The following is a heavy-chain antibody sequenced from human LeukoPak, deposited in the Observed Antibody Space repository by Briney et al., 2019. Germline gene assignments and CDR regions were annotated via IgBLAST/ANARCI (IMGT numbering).Heavy chain of an antibody. Sequence: GGSLRLSCAASGITFSSHSMNWVRQAPGKGLEWVSSISSSCTYIYYADSVKGRFTISRDNAKSSLFLQMNSLRAEDTAIYYCAKDCVGCGFDYWGQGSLVTVSS. CDR2: ISSSCTYI. CDR3: AKDCVGCGFDY. D-gene: IGHD2-15*01. CDR1: GITFSSHS. V-gene: IGHV3-21*01. J-gene: IGHJ4*02.